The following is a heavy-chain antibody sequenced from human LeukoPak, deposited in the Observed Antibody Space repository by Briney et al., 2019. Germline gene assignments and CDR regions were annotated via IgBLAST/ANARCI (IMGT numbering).Heavy chain of an antibody. D-gene: IGHD6-13*01. V-gene: IGHV3-30*03. CDR1: GFTFSSYG. CDR2: ISYDGSNK. CDR3: ARDPAGIAAAVGAFDI. Sequence: PGRSLRLSCAASGFTFSSYGMHWVRQAPGKGLEWVAVISYDGSNKYYADSVKGRFTISRDNSKNTLYLQMNSLRAEDTAVYYCARDPAGIAAAVGAFDIWGQGTMVTVSS. J-gene: IGHJ3*02.